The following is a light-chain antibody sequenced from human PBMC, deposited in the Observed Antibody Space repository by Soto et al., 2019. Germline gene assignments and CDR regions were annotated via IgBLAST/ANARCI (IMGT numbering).Light chain of an antibody. CDR1: QAISTW. J-gene: IGKJ1*01. Sequence: DIQMTQSPSSVSASVGDRVTITCRASQAISTWLALYQQNPGKAPKLLIYAASNLQTGLPSRFSASGSGGDFSLTFSSLQPGDFASYDCQQANSFPRKFGQGTTVESK. V-gene: IGKV1D-12*01. CDR2: AAS. CDR3: QQANSFPRK.